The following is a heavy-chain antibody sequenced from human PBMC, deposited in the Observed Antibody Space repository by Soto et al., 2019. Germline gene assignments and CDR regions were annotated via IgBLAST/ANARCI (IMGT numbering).Heavy chain of an antibody. CDR1: GFTFSSYW. D-gene: IGHD2-15*01. V-gene: IGHV3-74*01. CDR3: ARGDYCSGGSCYSDYYYGMDV. J-gene: IGHJ6*02. CDR2: INSDGSST. Sequence: EVQLVESGGGLVQPGGSLRLSCAASGFTFSSYWMHWVRQAPGKGLAWVSRINSDGSSTSYADSVKGRFTISRDNAKNTLYLQMNGLRAEETAVYYCARGDYCSGGSCYSDYYYGMDVWGQGTTVTVSS.